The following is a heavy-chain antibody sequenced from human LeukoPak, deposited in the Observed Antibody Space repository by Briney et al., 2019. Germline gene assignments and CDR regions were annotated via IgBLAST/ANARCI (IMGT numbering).Heavy chain of an antibody. CDR3: ARSIRVATRLDY. CDR1: GGSISSYY. Sequence: SETLSLTCTVSGGSISSYYWSWIRQPPGKGLEWIGHIYYSGSTNYNPSLKSRVTISVDTSKNQFSLKLSSVTAADTAVYYCARSIRVATRLDYWGQGTLVTVSS. J-gene: IGHJ4*02. V-gene: IGHV4-59*01. D-gene: IGHD5-12*01. CDR2: IYYSGST.